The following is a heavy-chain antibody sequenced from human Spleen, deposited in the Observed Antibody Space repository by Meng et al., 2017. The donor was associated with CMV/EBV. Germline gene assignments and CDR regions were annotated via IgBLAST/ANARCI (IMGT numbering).Heavy chain of an antibody. Sequence: GGSLRLSCAASGFTFSSYAMSWVRQAPGKGLEWVSVIYSGGSSTYYADSVKGRFTISRDNSKNTQYLQMNSLRAEDTAVYYCAKDFYDSSGYPDYWGQGTLVTVSS. CDR3: AKDFYDSSGYPDY. D-gene: IGHD3-22*01. CDR2: IYSGGSST. J-gene: IGHJ4*02. CDR1: GFTFSSYA. V-gene: IGHV3-23*03.